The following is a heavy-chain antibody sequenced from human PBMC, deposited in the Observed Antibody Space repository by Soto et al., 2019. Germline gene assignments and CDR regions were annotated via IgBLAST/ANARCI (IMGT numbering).Heavy chain of an antibody. J-gene: IGHJ4*02. CDR1: GYIFSHYY. CDR3: ARGRRYTF. Sequence: QVQLLQSGAEVRKPGASVSISCKASGYIFSHYYVSWVRQAPGQGLEWMGKINPDGGATTFARNFQGRLTLTSDASTGTAYMQLSGLTSDDTAVYYCARGRRYTFWGQGTLVSVSS. CDR2: INPDGGAT. V-gene: IGHV1-46*01. D-gene: IGHD1-1*01.